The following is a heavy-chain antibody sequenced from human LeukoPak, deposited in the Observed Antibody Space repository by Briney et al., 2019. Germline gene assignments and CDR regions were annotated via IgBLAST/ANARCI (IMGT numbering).Heavy chain of an antibody. D-gene: IGHD5-24*01. Sequence: GGSLRLFCAASGFTFSSYEMNWARQAPGKGLEWVSYISSSGSTIYYADSVKGRFTISRDNAKNSLYLQMNSLRAEDTAVYYCARVGDGYNYDFDYWGQGTLVTVSS. CDR3: ARVGDGYNYDFDY. J-gene: IGHJ4*02. V-gene: IGHV3-48*03. CDR2: ISSSGSTI. CDR1: GFTFSSYE.